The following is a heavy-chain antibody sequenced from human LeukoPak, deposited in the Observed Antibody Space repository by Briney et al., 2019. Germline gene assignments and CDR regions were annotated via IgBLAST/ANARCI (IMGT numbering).Heavy chain of an antibody. D-gene: IGHD3-22*01. CDR2: ISGSGSST. Sequence: GGSLRLSCAASGFTFSSYPMSWVRQAPGKGLEWGSGISGSGSSTYYTDSVKGRFTISRDNSKNTLYLQMNSLRADDTAVYYCAKDSSGYSFPNWFDPWGQGTLVTVSS. J-gene: IGHJ5*01. V-gene: IGHV3-23*01. CDR3: AKDSSGYSFPNWFDP. CDR1: GFTFSSYP.